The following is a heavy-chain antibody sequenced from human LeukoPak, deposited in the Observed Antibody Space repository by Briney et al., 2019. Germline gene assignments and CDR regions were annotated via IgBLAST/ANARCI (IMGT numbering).Heavy chain of an antibody. CDR2: IPYDGSNK. J-gene: IGHJ4*02. V-gene: IGHV3-30*04. CDR3: VRGAYSSSWLNFDY. D-gene: IGHD6-13*01. CDR1: GFTFSSYA. Sequence: GGSLRLSCAASGFTFSSYAMHWVRRAPGNGLEWVALIPYDGSNKYYADSVKGRFTVSRDNSKNTLYLQMNSLRAEDTAVYYCVRGAYSSSWLNFDYWGQGTLVTVSS.